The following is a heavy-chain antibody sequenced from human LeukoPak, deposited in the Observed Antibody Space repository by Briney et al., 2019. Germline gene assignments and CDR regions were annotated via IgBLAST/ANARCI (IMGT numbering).Heavy chain of an antibody. Sequence: SETLSLTRTVSVGSISSYYWSWIREPPGKGLECIWRIYTSGSTNYNPSPQSRVTMSVDTSKNQFSLNLRSVSAADTAVYYWARVRWYSSGGYGGGPYYYYYYYMDDWGKGTTVTVSS. CDR2: IYTSGST. J-gene: IGHJ6*03. CDR3: ARVRWYSSGGYGGGPYYYYYYYMDD. D-gene: IGHD6-19*01. V-gene: IGHV4-4*07. CDR1: VGSISSYY.